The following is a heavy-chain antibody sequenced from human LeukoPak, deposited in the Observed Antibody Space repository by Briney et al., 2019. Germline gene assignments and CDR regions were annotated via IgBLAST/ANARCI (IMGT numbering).Heavy chain of an antibody. CDR3: ARDGPYYDILTGYYNYYYYYMDV. J-gene: IGHJ6*03. CDR2: IYHSGST. D-gene: IGHD3-9*01. Sequence: SETLSLTCTVSGYSISSGYYWGWIRQPPGKGLEWIGSIYHSGSTYYNPSLKSRVTISVDTSKKQFFLKLSSVTAADTAVYHCARDGPYYDILTGYYNYYYYYMDVWGKGTTVTISS. V-gene: IGHV4-38-2*02. CDR1: GYSISSGYY.